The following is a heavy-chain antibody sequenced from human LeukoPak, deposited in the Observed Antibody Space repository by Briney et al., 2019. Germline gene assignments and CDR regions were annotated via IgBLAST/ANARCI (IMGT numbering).Heavy chain of an antibody. D-gene: IGHD2-15*01. CDR3: VRKDIVATNYFDL. CDR2: ISGSGDRT. J-gene: IGHJ4*02. Sequence: PGESLRLSCAASGFTFSSHVMSWVRQAPGKGLEWVSSISGSGDRTYYADSVKGRLTISRDNSKKTVYVQVSTLRAEDTGVYYCVRKDIVATNYFDLCGEGTLVTVSS. CDR1: GFTFSSHV. V-gene: IGHV3-23*01.